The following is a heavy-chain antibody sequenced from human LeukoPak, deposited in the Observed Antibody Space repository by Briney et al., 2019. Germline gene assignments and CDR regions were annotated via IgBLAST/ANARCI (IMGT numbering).Heavy chain of an antibody. CDR3: ARDSPVKYCSSTSCPFDP. CDR1: GGSISSSSYY. Sequence: SETLSLTCTVSGGSISSSSYYWGWIRQPPGKGLEWIGSIYYSGSTYYNPSLKSRVTISVDTSKNQFSLKLSSVTAADTAVYYCARDSPVKYCSSTSCPFDPWGQGTLVTVSS. D-gene: IGHD2-2*01. V-gene: IGHV4-39*07. CDR2: IYYSGST. J-gene: IGHJ5*02.